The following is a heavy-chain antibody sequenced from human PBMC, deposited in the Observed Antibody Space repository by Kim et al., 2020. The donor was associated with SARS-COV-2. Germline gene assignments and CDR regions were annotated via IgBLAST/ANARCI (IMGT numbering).Heavy chain of an antibody. CDR2: ICEDGGST. V-gene: IGHV3-43*02. D-gene: IGHD3-16*01. CDR1: GFTFNSYA. Sequence: GGSLRLSCAASGFTFNSYAMHWVRQAPGKGLEWVALICEDGGSTYYADSVKGRFTISRDNSKNSLYLQMNSLRTEDTALYYCAKDLGDYYYYGMDVWGQGTTVTVSS. CDR3: AKDLGDYYYYGMDV. J-gene: IGHJ6*02.